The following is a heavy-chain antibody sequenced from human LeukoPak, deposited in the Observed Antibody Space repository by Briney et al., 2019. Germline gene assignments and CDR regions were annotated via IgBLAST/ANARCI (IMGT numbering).Heavy chain of an antibody. Sequence: SETLSLTCAVYGGSFSGYYWSWIRQPPGKGLEWIGEINHSGSTNYNPSLKSRVTISVDTSKNQFSLKLSSVTAADTAVYYCARVGGSYYGYLSAIDYWGQGTLVTVSS. D-gene: IGHD1-26*01. J-gene: IGHJ4*02. V-gene: IGHV4-34*01. CDR3: ARVGGSYYGYLSAIDY. CDR1: GGSFSGYY. CDR2: INHSGST.